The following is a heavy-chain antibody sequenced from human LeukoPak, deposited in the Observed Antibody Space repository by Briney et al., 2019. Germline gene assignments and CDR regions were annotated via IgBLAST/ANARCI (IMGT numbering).Heavy chain of an antibody. CDR3: AKEGSSGLYFDY. CDR1: GFTFSSYA. Sequence: GGSLRLSCAASGFTFSSYAMNWVRQAPGKGLEWVSSISSSSYIYYADSVKGRSTISRDNAKNSLYLQMNSLRAEDTAVYYCAKEGSSGLYFDYWGQGILVTVSS. J-gene: IGHJ4*02. V-gene: IGHV3-21*01. CDR2: ISSSSYI. D-gene: IGHD6-19*01.